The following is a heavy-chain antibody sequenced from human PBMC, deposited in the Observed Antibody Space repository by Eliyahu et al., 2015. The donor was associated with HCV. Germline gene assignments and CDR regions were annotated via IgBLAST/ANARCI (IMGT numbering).Heavy chain of an antibody. J-gene: IGHJ4*02. CDR2: IXYSGST. Sequence: QLQLQESGPGLVKPSETLSLTCTVSXXSIXXXSYYWGWIRQPPGKGLXWIGSIXYSGSTYYNPSLKSRVTISVDTSKNQFSLKLSSVTAADTAVYYCARQPNYYDSSGYFDYWGQGTLVTVSS. D-gene: IGHD3-22*01. V-gene: IGHV4-39*01. CDR3: ARQPNYYDSSGYFDY. CDR1: XXSIXXXSYY.